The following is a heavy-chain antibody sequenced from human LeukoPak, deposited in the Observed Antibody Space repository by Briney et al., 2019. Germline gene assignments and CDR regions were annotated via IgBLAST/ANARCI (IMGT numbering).Heavy chain of an antibody. Sequence: ETLSLTCTVSGGSISSSSYYWGWIRQPPVKGLEWIGSIYYSGSTYYNPSLKSRVTISVDTSKNQFSLKLSSVTAADTAVYYCARLPWGDYTDHWGQGTLVTVSS. CDR3: ARLPWGDYTDH. CDR2: IYYSGST. J-gene: IGHJ5*02. CDR1: GGSISSSSYY. D-gene: IGHD4-11*01. V-gene: IGHV4-39*01.